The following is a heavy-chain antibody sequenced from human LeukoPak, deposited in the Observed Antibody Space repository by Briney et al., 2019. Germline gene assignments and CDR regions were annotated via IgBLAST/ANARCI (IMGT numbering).Heavy chain of an antibody. J-gene: IGHJ4*02. CDR3: ARGTYYYDSSGYYFDY. CDR2: IFPSGST. CDR1: GDPISDYY. V-gene: IGHV4-59*01. D-gene: IGHD3-22*01. Sequence: SSETLSLTCTVSGDPISDYYWNWIRQPPGKGLEWIGYIFPSGSTNYNPSLKSRVTISVDTSKNQFSLKLDSVTAADTAVYYCARGTYYYDSSGYYFDYWGQGTLVTVSS.